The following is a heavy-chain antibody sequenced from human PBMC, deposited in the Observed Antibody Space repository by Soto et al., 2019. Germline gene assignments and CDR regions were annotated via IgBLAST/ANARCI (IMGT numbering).Heavy chain of an antibody. D-gene: IGHD3-10*01. V-gene: IGHV4-30-2*01. Sequence: SETLSLTCSVSGGSISSGVYSWSWIRQPPGKGLEWIGYIYPSGSASHNPSLKGRVTMSVDRSKNQFSLKLRSVTVADTAVYYGVRDRGCGSSNYYISRGMDVSGQGTTVTVS. CDR2: IYPSGSA. CDR3: VRDRGCGSSNYYISRGMDV. J-gene: IGHJ6*02. CDR1: GGSISSGVYS.